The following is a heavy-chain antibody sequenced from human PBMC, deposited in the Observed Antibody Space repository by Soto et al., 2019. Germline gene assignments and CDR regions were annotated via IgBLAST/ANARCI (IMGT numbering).Heavy chain of an antibody. J-gene: IGHJ5*02. D-gene: IGHD3-10*01. CDR1: GGSITIGGYC. V-gene: IGHV4-30-2*01. Sequence: SETLSLTCTVSGGSITIGGYCWSWIRQPPGQGLEWIGYICHSGNTYYNPSLKSRVTTSLDRSKNQFSLNLSSVTAADTAVYYCARVWFGERSWFDPWGQGTLVTVSS. CDR2: ICHSGNT. CDR3: ARVWFGERSWFDP.